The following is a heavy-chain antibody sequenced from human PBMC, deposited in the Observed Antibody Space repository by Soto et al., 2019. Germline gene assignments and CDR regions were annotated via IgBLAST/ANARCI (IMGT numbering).Heavy chain of an antibody. D-gene: IGHD3-10*01. Sequence: DVQLLESGGHLVQPGGSLRLSCAASGFTFSSYAMSWVRQAPGKGLEWVSSVSAGGDMTYYSDSVKGRFTISRDNSNNALCLQMNSLRIEDTALYYCARGDRGGSGSPASYYYSGLDVWAKGPRSPS. CDR2: VSAGGDMT. CDR3: ARGDRGGSGSPASYYYSGLDV. CDR1: GFTFSSYA. J-gene: IGHJ6*02. V-gene: IGHV3-23*01.